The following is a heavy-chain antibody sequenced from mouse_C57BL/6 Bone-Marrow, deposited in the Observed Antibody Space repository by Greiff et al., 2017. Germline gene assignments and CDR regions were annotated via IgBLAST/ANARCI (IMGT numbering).Heavy chain of an antibody. V-gene: IGHV14-3*01. CDR2: IDPANGNT. CDR3: VRPIYYYGSSCAMDY. Sequence: VQLQQSVAELVRPGASVKLSCTASGFNIKNTYMHWVKQRPEQGLEWIGRIDPANGNTKYAPKFQGKATITADTSSNTAYLQLSSLTSEDTAIYDYVRPIYYYGSSCAMDYWGQGTSVTVSS. CDR1: GFNIKNTY. J-gene: IGHJ4*01. D-gene: IGHD1-1*01.